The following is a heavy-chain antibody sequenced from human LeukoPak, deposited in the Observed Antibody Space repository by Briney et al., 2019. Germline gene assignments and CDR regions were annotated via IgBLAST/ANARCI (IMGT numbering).Heavy chain of an antibody. V-gene: IGHV4-34*01. Sequence: SETLSLTCAVYGGSFSGYYWSWIRQPPGKGLEWIGEINHSGSTNYNPSLKSRVTISVDTSKNQFSLKLSSVTAADTAVYYCARGQGYYGSGIQYFQHRGQGTLVTVSS. CDR2: INHSGST. D-gene: IGHD3-10*01. CDR3: ARGQGYYGSGIQYFQH. J-gene: IGHJ1*01. CDR1: GGSFSGYY.